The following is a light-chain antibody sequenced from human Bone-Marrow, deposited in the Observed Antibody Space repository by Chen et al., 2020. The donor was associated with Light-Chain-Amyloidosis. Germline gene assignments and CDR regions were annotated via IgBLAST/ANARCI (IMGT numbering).Light chain of an antibody. CDR3: QQADSFPLLT. Sequence: DIQMTQSPSSLSASVGDRVTITCRASRGIKTRLAWYQQQPGKAPRLLIYAATRLQDGVPSRFSGSGSGTDFTLTINDLQPEDFATYFCQQADSFPLLTFGGGTRVEI. J-gene: IGKJ4*01. CDR2: AAT. V-gene: IGKV1-12*01. CDR1: RGIKTR.